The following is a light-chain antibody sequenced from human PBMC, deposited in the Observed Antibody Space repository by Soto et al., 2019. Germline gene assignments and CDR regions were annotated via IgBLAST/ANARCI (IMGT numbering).Light chain of an antibody. J-gene: IGKJ1*01. CDR3: QQANSFPWT. CDR2: AAS. CDR1: QGISSX. Sequence: DIQMTQSPSSVSASVGDRVTITCRASQGISSXXXWYQQKPGKAPKLLIYAASSLQSGVPSRFSGSGSGTDFTLTISSLQPEDFATYYCQQANSFPWTFGQGTKVEIK. V-gene: IGKV1-12*01.